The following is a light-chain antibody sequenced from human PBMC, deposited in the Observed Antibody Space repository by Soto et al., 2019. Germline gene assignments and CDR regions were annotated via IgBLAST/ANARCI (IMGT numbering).Light chain of an antibody. V-gene: IGKV1-39*01. CDR1: QSISSY. CDR2: AAS. CDR3: QQSYSTPPTHT. J-gene: IGKJ2*01. Sequence: DIQMTQSPSSLSASVGDRVTITCRASQSISSYLNWYQQKPGKAPKLLIYAASSLQSGVPSRFSGSGPGSDFSLTISNLQPEDFATHYCQQSYSTPPTHTFGQGTKLEIK.